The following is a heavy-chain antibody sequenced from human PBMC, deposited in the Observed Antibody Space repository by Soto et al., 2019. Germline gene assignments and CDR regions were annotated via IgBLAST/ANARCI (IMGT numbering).Heavy chain of an antibody. D-gene: IGHD3-16*01. CDR2: IWYDGSNK. CDR3: ARGGEIWLAQYDGMGV. Sequence: EGSMRLSCAASGFTFSSYGMHWVRQAPGKGLEWVAVIWYDGSNKYYADSVKGRLTISRQNSKQTLDLQMNKRRSEGMAVYYYARGGEIWLAQYDGMGVWDQGTTVTVSS. CDR1: GFTFSSYG. J-gene: IGHJ6*02. V-gene: IGHV3-33*01.